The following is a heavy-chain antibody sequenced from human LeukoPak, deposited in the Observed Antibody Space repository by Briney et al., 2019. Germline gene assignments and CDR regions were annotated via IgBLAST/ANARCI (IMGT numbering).Heavy chain of an antibody. D-gene: IGHD5-18*01. CDR2: MSPASGNT. J-gene: IGHJ4*02. V-gene: IGHV1-8*01. CDR3: AKVTHTAMVRGDFDY. CDR1: GYTFTSYD. Sequence: ASVKVSCKASGYTFTSYDLNWVRRATGQGLEWMGWMSPASGNTGYAQEFQGRVTMTRDTSVSTAYMELNSLRSEDTAVYYCAKVTHTAMVRGDFDYWGQGTLVTVSS.